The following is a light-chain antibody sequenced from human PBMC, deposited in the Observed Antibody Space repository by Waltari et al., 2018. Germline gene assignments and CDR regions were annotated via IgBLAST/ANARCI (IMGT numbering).Light chain of an antibody. Sequence: SYELTQPPSVSVSPAQTARTTCSGDALPTDDAQWYQQKPGPVPVLVMYKDTERPSGIPERFSGSTSGTTVTLTIGGVQAEDEADYYCQSADTSGSWVFGGGTKLAVL. CDR2: KDT. J-gene: IGLJ3*02. CDR1: ALPTDD. V-gene: IGLV3-25*03. CDR3: QSADTSGSWV.